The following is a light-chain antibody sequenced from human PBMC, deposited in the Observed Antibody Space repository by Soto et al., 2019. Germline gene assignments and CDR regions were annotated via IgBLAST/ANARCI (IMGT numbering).Light chain of an antibody. Sequence: QSVLTQPASVSGSPGQSITISCTGTSSDVGAYNYVSWYQQHPGKAPKLMIYDVSNRPSGVSNRFSGSKSGNTASLTISGLQAEDAADYYCSSYTTSSTYVFGAGTKLTVL. CDR2: DVS. J-gene: IGLJ1*01. V-gene: IGLV2-14*01. CDR1: SSDVGAYNY. CDR3: SSYTTSSTYV.